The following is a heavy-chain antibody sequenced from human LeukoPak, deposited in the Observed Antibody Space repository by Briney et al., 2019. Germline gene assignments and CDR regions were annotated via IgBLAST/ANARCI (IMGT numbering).Heavy chain of an antibody. CDR2: ISGSGGST. D-gene: IGHD3/OR15-3a*01. J-gene: IGHJ3*02. CDR1: GFTFSSYA. V-gene: IGHV3-23*01. CDR3: ARDRDWSVLYDASDM. Sequence: GGSLRLSCAASGFTFSSYAMSWVRQAPGKGLEWVSAISGSGGSTYYADSVKGRFTISRDNSKNTLYLQMNSLRAEDTAVYYCARDRDWSVLYDASDMWGQGTMVTVSS.